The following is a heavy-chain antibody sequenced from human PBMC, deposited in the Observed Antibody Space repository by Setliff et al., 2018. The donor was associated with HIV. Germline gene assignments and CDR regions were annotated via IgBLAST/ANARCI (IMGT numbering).Heavy chain of an antibody. D-gene: IGHD3-3*02. CDR1: GYSFTSYD. CDR3: ARDAWVEFLEWTYYGMDV. J-gene: IGHJ6*02. V-gene: IGHV1-8*01. CDR2: MNPNSGDT. Sequence: GASVKVSCKASGYSFTSYDINWVRQATGQGLEWMGWMNPNSGDTDYAQKFQGRVTMTRNTSIGAAYMELSSLRSEDTAVYYCARDAWVEFLEWTYYGMDVWGQGTTVTVSS.